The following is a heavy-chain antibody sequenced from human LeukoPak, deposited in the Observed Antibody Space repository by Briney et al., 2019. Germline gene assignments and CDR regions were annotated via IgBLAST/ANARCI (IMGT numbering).Heavy chain of an antibody. V-gene: IGHV3-48*04. D-gene: IGHD2-2*01. CDR2: ISSSSSRM. CDR1: GFSFSTYS. Sequence: GGSLRLSCAASGFSFSTYSMNWVRQAPGKGLEWLSYISSSSSRMYYADSVKGRFTISRDNAKNSLYLQMNSLRAEDTAVYYCAATYCGSISCYEEGIDHWGQETLVTVSS. J-gene: IGHJ4*02. CDR3: AATYCGSISCYEEGIDH.